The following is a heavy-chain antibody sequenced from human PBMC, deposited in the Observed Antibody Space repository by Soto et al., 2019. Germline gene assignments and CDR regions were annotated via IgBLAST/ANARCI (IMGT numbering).Heavy chain of an antibody. J-gene: IGHJ6*02. CDR3: ARDLWGYCGTDCSPLDV. D-gene: IGHD2-21*02. CDR1: GGSISGYY. Sequence: QVQLQESGPGLVKPSETLSLTCTVSGGSISGYYWSWIRQPPGKGLEWIGYMYNTGSTVYNPSFKGRVTISVDTSKNQFSLKLNSVTAADTAVYYCARDLWGYCGTDCSPLDVWGQGTTVTVSS. CDR2: MYNTGST. V-gene: IGHV4-59*01.